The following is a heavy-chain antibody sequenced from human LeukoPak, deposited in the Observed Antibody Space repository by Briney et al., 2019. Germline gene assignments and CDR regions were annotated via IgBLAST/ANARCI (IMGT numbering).Heavy chain of an antibody. Sequence: GGSLRLSCAPSGFTFSDYYMSWIRRAPGQGLGWVSYISSSGSTIYYADSVKGRFTISRDNAKNSLYLQMNSLRAEDTAVYYCARANYCSSTSCHLYGMDVWGQGTTVTVSS. D-gene: IGHD2-2*01. CDR1: GFTFSDYY. V-gene: IGHV3-11*01. J-gene: IGHJ6*02. CDR3: ARANYCSSTSCHLYGMDV. CDR2: ISSSGSTI.